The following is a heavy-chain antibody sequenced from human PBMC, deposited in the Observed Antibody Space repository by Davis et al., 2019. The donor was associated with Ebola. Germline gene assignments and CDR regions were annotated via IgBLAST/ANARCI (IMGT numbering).Heavy chain of an antibody. J-gene: IGHJ6*02. CDR1: GGSISSYY. D-gene: IGHD5-18*01. CDR3: ARGNSPIQPTIHVYYYGMDV. V-gene: IGHV4-34*01. Sequence: PSETLSLTCTVSGGSISSYYWSWIRPPPGKGLEWIGEINHSGSTNYNPSLKSRVTISVDTSKNQFSLKLSSVTAADTAVYYCARGNSPIQPTIHVYYYGMDVWGQGTTVTVSS. CDR2: INHSGST.